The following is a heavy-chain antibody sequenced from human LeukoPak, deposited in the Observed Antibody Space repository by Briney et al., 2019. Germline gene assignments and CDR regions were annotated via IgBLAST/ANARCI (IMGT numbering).Heavy chain of an antibody. Sequence: GGSLRLSCAASRFIFSSYEMNWVRQAPGKGPEWLSYISSSGDIIHYADSVKGRFTISRDNAKNALYLQMNSLRAEDTAVYYCARDATPQYSSGWVFFDYWGLGTLVTVSS. D-gene: IGHD6-19*01. CDR2: ISSSGDII. J-gene: IGHJ4*02. CDR3: ARDATPQYSSGWVFFDY. CDR1: RFIFSSYE. V-gene: IGHV3-48*03.